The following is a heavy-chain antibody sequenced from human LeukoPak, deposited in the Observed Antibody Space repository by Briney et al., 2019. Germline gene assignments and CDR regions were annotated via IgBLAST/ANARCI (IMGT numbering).Heavy chain of an antibody. CDR1: GFTFSSYW. D-gene: IGHD3-16*01. V-gene: IGHV3-7*03. CDR2: IKQDGSEK. CDR3: AKSVMKGGPYYFDY. J-gene: IGHJ4*02. Sequence: GGSLRLSCAASGFTFSSYWMSWVRQAPGKGLEWVANIKQDGSEKYYVDSVKGRFTISRDNAKNSLYLQMNSLRAEDTAVYYCAKSVMKGGPYYFDYWGQGTLVTVSS.